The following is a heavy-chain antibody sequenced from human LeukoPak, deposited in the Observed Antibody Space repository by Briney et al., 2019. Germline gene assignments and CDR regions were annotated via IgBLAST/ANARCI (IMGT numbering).Heavy chain of an antibody. CDR1: GFTLGNYA. CDR3: AKGVRLWFAFYFDY. CDR2: ISGNCYNT. J-gene: IGHJ4*02. D-gene: IGHD3-10*01. V-gene: IGHV3-23*01. Sequence: SGGSLRLSCAASGFTLGNYAMSWVRQAPGKGLEWVSAISGNCYNTYYADSVKGRFTISSESSRNTLYLQMHSLRPEDTAVYYCAKGVRLWFAFYFDYWGQGALVTVSS.